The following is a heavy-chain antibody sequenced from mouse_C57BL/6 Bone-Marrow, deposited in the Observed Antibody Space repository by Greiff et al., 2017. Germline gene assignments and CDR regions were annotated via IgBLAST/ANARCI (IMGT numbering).Heavy chain of an antibody. J-gene: IGHJ4*01. Sequence: QVQLQQSGPGLVQPSQRLSITCTVSGFSLTSYGVHWVRQSPGKGLEWLGVIWSGGSTDYNAAFISRLSISKDNSKSQVFFKMNSLQADDTAIYYCARMGDYYGSSPYYYAMDYWGQGTSVTVSS. CDR1: GFSLTSYG. D-gene: IGHD1-1*01. CDR2: IWSGGST. CDR3: ARMGDYYGSSPYYYAMDY. V-gene: IGHV2-2*01.